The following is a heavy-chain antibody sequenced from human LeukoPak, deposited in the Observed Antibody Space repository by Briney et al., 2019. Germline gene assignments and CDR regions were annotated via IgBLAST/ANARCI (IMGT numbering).Heavy chain of an antibody. CDR1: GGSLSGYY. Sequence: PSETLSLTCAVHGGSLSGYYWSWIRQPPGKGLEWIGEINHRGSTNYNPSLKSRVTISVDTSKNQFSLKLSSVTAADTAVFYCARGGPYNYYDNSPDYWGQGTLVTVSS. V-gene: IGHV4-34*01. CDR2: INHRGST. CDR3: ARGGPYNYYDNSPDY. J-gene: IGHJ4*02. D-gene: IGHD3-22*01.